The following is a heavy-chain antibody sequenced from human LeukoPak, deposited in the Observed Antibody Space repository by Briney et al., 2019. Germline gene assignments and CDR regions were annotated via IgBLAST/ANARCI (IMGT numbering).Heavy chain of an antibody. CDR2: IGPTGPDR. CDR3: ATETNGRHYDY. Sequence: GGSLRLSCTASGLTFSASGFNWVRQAPGKGLEWVASIGPTGPDRYHADSIKGRFTISRDNANNFLYLQMNSLRAEDTAVYYCATETNGRHYDYWGQGTLLTVSS. CDR1: GLTFSASG. V-gene: IGHV3-21*06. J-gene: IGHJ4*02. D-gene: IGHD1-14*01.